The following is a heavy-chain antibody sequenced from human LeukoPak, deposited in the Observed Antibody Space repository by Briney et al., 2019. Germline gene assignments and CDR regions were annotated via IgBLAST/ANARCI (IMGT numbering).Heavy chain of an antibody. Sequence: SETLSLTCTVSGGSINSYYWSWIRQPPGKGLEWIGYISYSGNTNYNPSLKGRVTISLDTSKKQFFLKLSSVTAADTAMYYCARGNANWGQGTLVTVSS. V-gene: IGHV4-59*01. CDR1: GGSINSYY. CDR2: ISYSGNT. CDR3: ARGNAN. J-gene: IGHJ4*02.